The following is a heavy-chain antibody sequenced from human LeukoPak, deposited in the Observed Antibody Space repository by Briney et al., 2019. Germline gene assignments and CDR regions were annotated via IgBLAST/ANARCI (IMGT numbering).Heavy chain of an antibody. CDR3: ARVGEYYYDSSGYRD. Sequence: SVKVSCKASGGTFSSYAISWVRQAPGQGLEWMGRIIPILGIANYAQKFQGRVTITADKSTSTAYMELSSLRSEDTAVYYCARVGEYYYDSSGYRDWGQGTLVTVSS. CDR2: IIPILGIA. J-gene: IGHJ4*02. CDR1: GGTFSSYA. D-gene: IGHD3-22*01. V-gene: IGHV1-69*04.